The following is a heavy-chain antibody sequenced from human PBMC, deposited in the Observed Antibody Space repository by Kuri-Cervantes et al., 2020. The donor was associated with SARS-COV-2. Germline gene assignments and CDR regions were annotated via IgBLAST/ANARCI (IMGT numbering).Heavy chain of an antibody. Sequence: GSLRLSCTVSGGSISSYYWSWIRQPAGKGLEWIGRIYTSGSTNYNPSLKSRVTMSVDTSKNQFSLKLSSVTAADTAVYYCARISAVPAAKRTYYFDYWGQGTLVTVSS. V-gene: IGHV4-4*07. CDR3: ARISAVPAAKRTYYFDY. CDR2: IYTSGST. D-gene: IGHD2-2*01. CDR1: GGSISSYY. J-gene: IGHJ4*02.